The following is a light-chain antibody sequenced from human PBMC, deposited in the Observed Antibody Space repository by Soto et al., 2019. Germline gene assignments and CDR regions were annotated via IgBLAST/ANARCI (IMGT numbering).Light chain of an antibody. J-gene: IGLJ3*02. Sequence: QSVLTQSPSASGTPGQRVTISCSGSRSNLGSNTVDWYQQVPGTAPKLLTYANNQRPSGVPDRFSGSKSGTSASLAISGLQSEDEADYYCAAWDDSLNGPVFGGGTKVTVL. CDR2: ANN. V-gene: IGLV1-44*01. CDR1: RSNLGSNT. CDR3: AAWDDSLNGPV.